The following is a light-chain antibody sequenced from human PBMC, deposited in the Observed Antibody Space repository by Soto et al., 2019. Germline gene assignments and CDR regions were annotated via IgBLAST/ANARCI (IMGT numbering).Light chain of an antibody. V-gene: IGKV1-5*01. J-gene: IGKJ1*01. CDR1: ESIRTW. CDR2: DAS. CDR3: LQYYNFSWT. Sequence: DIQMTQSPSTLSASLGDRVTITCRASESIRTWLAWYQHKPGKAPKFLIYDASTLESGVPSRFSGSGSVTDFTLAITGLQPEDFATYYCLQYYNFSWTFGQGTKVDI.